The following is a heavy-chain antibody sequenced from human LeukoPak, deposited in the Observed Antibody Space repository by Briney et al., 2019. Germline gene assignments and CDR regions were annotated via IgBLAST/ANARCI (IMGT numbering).Heavy chain of an antibody. D-gene: IGHD3-9*01. CDR2: INPNSGGT. Sequence: ASVKVSCKASGYTFTSYYMHWVRQAPGQGLEWMGRINPNSGGTNYAQKFQGRVTMTRDTSISTAYMEPSRLRSDDTAVYYCAREGGYDILTGYYRKFDYWGQGTLVTVSS. V-gene: IGHV1-2*06. CDR1: GYTFTSYY. J-gene: IGHJ4*02. CDR3: AREGGYDILTGYYRKFDY.